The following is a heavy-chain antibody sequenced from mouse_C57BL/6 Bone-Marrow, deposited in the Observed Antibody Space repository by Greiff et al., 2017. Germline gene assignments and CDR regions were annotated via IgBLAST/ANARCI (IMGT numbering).Heavy chain of an antibody. V-gene: IGHV1-81*01. D-gene: IGHD1-1*01. J-gene: IGHJ3*01. Sequence: QVQLQQSGAELARPGASVKLSCKASGYTFTSYGISWVKQRTGQGLEWIGEIYPRSGNTYYNEKFKGKATLTADKSFSTAYMELRSLTSEDSAVYFCARYYYGSTPFAYWGQGTLVTVSA. CDR1: GYTFTSYG. CDR2: IYPRSGNT. CDR3: ARYYYGSTPFAY.